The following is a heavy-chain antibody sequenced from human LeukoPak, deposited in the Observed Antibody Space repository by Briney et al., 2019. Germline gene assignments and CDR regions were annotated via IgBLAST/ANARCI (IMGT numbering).Heavy chain of an antibody. V-gene: IGHV3-48*01. Sequence: GGSLRLSCAASGFTFSSYSMNWVRQAPGKGLEWVSYISSSSSTIYYADSVKGRFTISRDNSKNTVHLQMDSLRAEDSAVYYCAKNAGYSYGLYYFDYWGQGTLVTVSS. J-gene: IGHJ4*02. CDR3: AKNAGYSYGLYYFDY. CDR1: GFTFSSYS. D-gene: IGHD5-18*01. CDR2: ISSSSSTI.